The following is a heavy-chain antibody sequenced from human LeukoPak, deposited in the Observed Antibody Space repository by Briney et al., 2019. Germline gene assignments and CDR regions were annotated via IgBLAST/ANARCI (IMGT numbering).Heavy chain of an antibody. D-gene: IGHD5-18*01. CDR2: INPNSGCT. CDR1: GYPFTDYY. Sequence: ASVKVFCRASGYPFTDYYMHWVRQAPGQGLEWMGWINPNSGCTNYAQKFQGRVTMTRDTSISTAYMELSRLRSDDTAVYYCARVSGSYGYSYYYYYMDVWGKGTTVTVSS. V-gene: IGHV1-2*02. J-gene: IGHJ6*03. CDR3: ARVSGSYGYSYYYYYMDV.